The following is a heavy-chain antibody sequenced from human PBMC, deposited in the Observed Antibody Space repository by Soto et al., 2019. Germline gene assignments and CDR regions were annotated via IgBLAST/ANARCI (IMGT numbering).Heavy chain of an antibody. Sequence: SQTLSLTCAISGDSVSSNSAAWNWIRQSPSRGLEWLGRTYYRSKWYNNYAVSVKSRITMNPDTSKTQFSLQLTSVTPADTAVYYAGRQAWTSRGSHHAMNSWAQGPT. CDR1: GDSVSSNSAA. CDR2: TYYRSKWYN. CDR3: GRQAWTSRGSHHAMNS. D-gene: IGHD2-2*01. J-gene: IGHJ6*02. V-gene: IGHV6-1*01.